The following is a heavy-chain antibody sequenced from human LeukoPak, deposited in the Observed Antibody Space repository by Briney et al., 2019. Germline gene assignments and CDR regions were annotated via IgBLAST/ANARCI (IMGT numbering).Heavy chain of an antibody. J-gene: IGHJ6*03. Sequence: GASVKVSCKASGDTFTKYAISWVRQAPGQGLEWMGWIIPSDGATYYTQNLQGRVTMTTDTSTSTVYMELRSLRSDDTAVYYCAFSSYYLQGNYYHMDVWGKGTTVTVSS. D-gene: IGHD1-26*01. CDR3: AFSSYYLQGNYYHMDV. CDR1: GDTFTKYA. V-gene: IGHV1-18*01. CDR2: IIPSDGAT.